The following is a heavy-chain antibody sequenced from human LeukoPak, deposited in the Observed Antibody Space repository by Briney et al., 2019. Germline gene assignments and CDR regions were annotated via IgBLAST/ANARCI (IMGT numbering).Heavy chain of an antibody. J-gene: IGHJ4*02. CDR3: ARGVYCSRTSCYIDY. CDR1: GYTFTGYY. CDR2: INPNSGAT. V-gene: IGHV1-2*02. Sequence: ASVKVSCKASGYTFTGYYMHWVRQAPGQGLEWMGWINPNSGATNCAQKFQGRVTMTRDTSISTVYMELSGLRSDDTAVYYCARGVYCSRTSCYIDYWGQGTLVTVSS. D-gene: IGHD2-2*02.